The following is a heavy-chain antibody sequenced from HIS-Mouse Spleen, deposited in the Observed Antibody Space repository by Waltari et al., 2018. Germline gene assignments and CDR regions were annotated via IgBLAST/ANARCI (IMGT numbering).Heavy chain of an antibody. CDR1: VDTVTCPPTA. V-gene: IGHV6-1*01. CDR3: ARDTPPRYYDSSGYSDHDAFDI. J-gene: IGHJ3*02. Sequence: QVQLQQSGPGPVNPSQTLSLTPATPVDTVTCPPTASHWPRELPTRGLEWLERTYDRTNCYNDNAVSVKSRIPINPATSKNQFSLQLNSVTPEDTAVYYCARDTPPRYYDSSGYSDHDAFDIWGQGTMVTVSS. D-gene: IGHD3-22*01. CDR2: TYDRTNCYN.